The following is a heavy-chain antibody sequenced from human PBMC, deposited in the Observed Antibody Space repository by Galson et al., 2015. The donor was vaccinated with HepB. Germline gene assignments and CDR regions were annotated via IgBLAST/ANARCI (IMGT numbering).Heavy chain of an antibody. D-gene: IGHD2-15*01. CDR2: IIPILGIA. V-gene: IGHV1-69*02. Sequence: SVKVSCKASGGTFSSYTISWVRQAPGQGLEWMGRIIPILGIANYAQKFQGRVTITADKSTSTAYMELSSLRSEDTAVYYCARIYCSGGSCYRNKFDYWGQGTLVTVSS. J-gene: IGHJ4*02. CDR3: ARIYCSGGSCYRNKFDY. CDR1: GGTFSSYT.